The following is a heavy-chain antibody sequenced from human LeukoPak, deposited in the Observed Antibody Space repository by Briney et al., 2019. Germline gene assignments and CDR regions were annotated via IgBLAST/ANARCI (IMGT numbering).Heavy chain of an antibody. CDR2: INPNSGGT. J-gene: IGHJ4*02. Sequence: ASVKVSCKASGYTFTGYYMHWVRQAPGQGLEWMGWINPNSGGTNYAQKFQGRVTMTRDTSISTAYMELSRLRSDDTAVYHCARDLGITIFGVVIPDSSGYFDYWGQGTLVTVSS. CDR3: ARDLGITIFGVVIPDSSGYFDY. D-gene: IGHD3-3*01. V-gene: IGHV1-2*02. CDR1: GYTFTGYY.